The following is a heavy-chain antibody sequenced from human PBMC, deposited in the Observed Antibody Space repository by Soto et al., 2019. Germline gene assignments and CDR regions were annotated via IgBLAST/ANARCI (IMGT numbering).Heavy chain of an antibody. V-gene: IGHV3-13*01. CDR2: IGTAGDT. Sequence: GGSLRLSCAASGFTFSSYDMHWVRQATGKGLEWVSAIGTAGDTYYPGSVKGRFTISRENAKNSLYLQMNSLRAGDTAVYYCARVNSYSGYDFPYYYYYYMDVWGKGTTVTVSS. D-gene: IGHD5-12*01. CDR1: GFTFSSYD. J-gene: IGHJ6*03. CDR3: ARVNSYSGYDFPYYYYYYMDV.